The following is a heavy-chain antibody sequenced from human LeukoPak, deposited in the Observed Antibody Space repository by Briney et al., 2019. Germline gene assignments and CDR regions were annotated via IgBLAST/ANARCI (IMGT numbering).Heavy chain of an antibody. CDR2: IKSKTDGGTT. V-gene: IGHV3-15*01. Sequence: GGSLRLSCAASGFTFSNALMSWVRQALGKGLEWVGRIKSKTDGGTTDYAAPVKGRFTISRDGSKNTLYLQMNSLKTEDTAVYYCTTDQTNDFDYWGQGTLVTVSS. CDR3: TTDQTNDFDY. D-gene: IGHD2-8*01. J-gene: IGHJ4*02. CDR1: GFTFSNAL.